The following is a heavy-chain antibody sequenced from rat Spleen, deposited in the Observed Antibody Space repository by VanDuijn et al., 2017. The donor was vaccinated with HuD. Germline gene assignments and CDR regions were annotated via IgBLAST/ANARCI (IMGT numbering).Heavy chain of an antibody. V-gene: IGHV5-25*01. CDR2: ISPSGGST. Sequence: EVQLVESGGGLVQPGRSLKLSCAASGFTFSNYDMAWVRQAPTKGLEWVASISPSGGSTYYRDSVKGRFTVSRDNAKSTLYLQMDSLRSEDTATYYCACPIAAADYWGQGVMVTVSS. CDR3: ACPIAAADY. CDR1: GFTFSNYD. D-gene: IGHD1-2*01. J-gene: IGHJ2*01.